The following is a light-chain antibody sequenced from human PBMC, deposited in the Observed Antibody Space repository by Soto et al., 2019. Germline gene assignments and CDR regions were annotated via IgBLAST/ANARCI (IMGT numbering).Light chain of an antibody. CDR2: AAS. J-gene: IGKJ4*01. CDR3: QQSYSNPLT. CDR1: QSITTY. V-gene: IGKV1-39*01. Sequence: DIQMTQSPSSLSAFVGDRVTITCRASQSITTYLNWYQQKPGKAPKLLIHAASSLRSGVPLRFNGGGSGTYFTLNISSLQPEDFGTYYCQQSYSNPLTFGGGTKVEV.